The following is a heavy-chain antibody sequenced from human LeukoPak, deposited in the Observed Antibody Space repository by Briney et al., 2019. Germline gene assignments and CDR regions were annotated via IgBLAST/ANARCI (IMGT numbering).Heavy chain of an antibody. D-gene: IGHD4-17*01. V-gene: IGHV3-21*05. J-gene: IGHJ4*02. CDR3: ARVSYGDSGYFDY. Sequence: PGGSLRLSCTASGFTFGDFGVNWVRQAPGKGLEWVSYISSSSSYINYADSVKGRFTISRDNAKNSLYLQMNSLRAEDTAVYYCARVSYGDSGYFDYWGQGTLVTVSS. CDR1: GFTFGDFG. CDR2: ISSSSSYI.